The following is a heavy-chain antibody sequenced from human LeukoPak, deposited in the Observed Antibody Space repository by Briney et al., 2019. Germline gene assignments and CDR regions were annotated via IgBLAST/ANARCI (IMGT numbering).Heavy chain of an antibody. V-gene: IGHV1-18*01. J-gene: IGHJ3*02. CDR2: ISAYNGNT. CDR3: ARALFPEVVATFYDAFDI. D-gene: IGHD5-12*01. CDR1: GYTFTSYG. Sequence: ASVKVSCKASGYTFTSYGISWVRQVPGQGLEWMGWISAYNGNTNYAQKLQGRVTMTTDTSTSTAYMELRSLRSDDTAVYYCARALFPEVVATFYDAFDIWGQGTMVTVSS.